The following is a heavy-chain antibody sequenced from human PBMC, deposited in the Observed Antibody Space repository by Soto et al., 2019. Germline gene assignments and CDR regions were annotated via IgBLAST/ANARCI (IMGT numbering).Heavy chain of an antibody. J-gene: IGHJ4*02. CDR1: GFTFSSYA. CDR3: ARESYDSSGYPFDY. Sequence: QVQLVESGGGVVQPGRSLRLSCAASGFTFSSYAMHWVRQAPGKGLEWVAVISYDGSNKYYADSVKGRFTISRDNSKNTLYLQMNSLRAEDTAVYYCARESYDSSGYPFDYWGQGTLVTVPS. CDR2: ISYDGSNK. V-gene: IGHV3-30-3*01. D-gene: IGHD3-22*01.